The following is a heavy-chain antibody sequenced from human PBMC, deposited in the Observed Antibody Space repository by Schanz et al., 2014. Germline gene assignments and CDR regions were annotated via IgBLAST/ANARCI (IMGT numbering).Heavy chain of an antibody. D-gene: IGHD5-18*01. CDR3: TRGGYNYALSAFDI. CDR2: IRPANGHT. V-gene: IGHV1-18*01. J-gene: IGHJ3*02. CDR1: GYTFTDYG. Sequence: QVQLVQSGAEVKKPGASVKVSCKASGYTFTDYGLSWVRQAPGQGLEWLGWIRPANGHTTYSQKVRDRVIFTTDTSTGTAYMELRSLRSDDTALYYCTRGGYNYALSAFDIWGQGTMVTVSS.